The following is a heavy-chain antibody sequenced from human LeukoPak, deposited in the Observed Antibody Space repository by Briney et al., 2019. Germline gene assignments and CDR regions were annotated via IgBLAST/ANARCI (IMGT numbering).Heavy chain of an antibody. CDR3: ARKGDYYDSSGHYEAFDY. CDR2: INLRGST. D-gene: IGHD3-22*01. Sequence: SSETLSLTCAVYGGSFNDYYWNWIRQPPGKGLEWIGEINLRGSTTYNPSLKSRVTISLDESKNQFSLKLSSVTAADTAVYYCARKGDYYDSSGHYEAFDYWGQGTLVTVSS. CDR1: GGSFNDYY. V-gene: IGHV4-34*01. J-gene: IGHJ4*02.